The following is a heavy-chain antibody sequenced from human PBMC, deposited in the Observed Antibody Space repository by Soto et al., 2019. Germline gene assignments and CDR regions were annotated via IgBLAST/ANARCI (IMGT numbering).Heavy chain of an antibody. V-gene: IGHV4-31*03. Sequence: PSETLSLTCTVSGGSISSGGYYWSWIRQHPGKGLEWIGYIYYSGSTYYNPSLKSRVTISVDTSKNQFSLKLSSVTAADTAVYYCATSSDEWYFDYWGQGTLVTDSS. D-gene: IGHD3-3*01. J-gene: IGHJ4*02. CDR3: ATSSDEWYFDY. CDR2: IYYSGST. CDR1: GGSISSGGYY.